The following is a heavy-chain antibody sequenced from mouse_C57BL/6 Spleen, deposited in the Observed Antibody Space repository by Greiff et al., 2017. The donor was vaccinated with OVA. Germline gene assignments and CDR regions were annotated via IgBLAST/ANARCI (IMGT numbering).Heavy chain of an antibody. Sequence: QVQLQQPGAELVKPGASVKLSCKASGYTFTSYWMHWVKQRPGQGLEWIGMIHPNSGSTNYNEKFKSKATLTVDKSSSTAYMQLSSLTSEDSAVYYCARWGKDSNSGGGAMDYWGKGASVTVSS. D-gene: IGHD2-5*01. CDR3: ARWGKDSNSGGGAMDY. CDR2: IHPNSGST. J-gene: IGHJ4*01. V-gene: IGHV1-64*01. CDR1: GYTFTSYW.